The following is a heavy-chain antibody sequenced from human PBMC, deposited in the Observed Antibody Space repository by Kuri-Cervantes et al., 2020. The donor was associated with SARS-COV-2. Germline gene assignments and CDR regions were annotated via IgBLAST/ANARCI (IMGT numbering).Heavy chain of an antibody. Sequence: LRLACAVSGGSITSGGYSWSWLRQSPGKGLEWIGYIYHNGGALYNPSLESRVTILVDRSKTQLSLRLTSVTAADSAMYYCARDGWSGSNGAFDIWGQGTMVTVSS. D-gene: IGHD1-26*01. CDR1: GGSITSGGYS. V-gene: IGHV4-30-2*06. CDR3: ARDGWSGSNGAFDI. CDR2: IYHNGGA. J-gene: IGHJ3*02.